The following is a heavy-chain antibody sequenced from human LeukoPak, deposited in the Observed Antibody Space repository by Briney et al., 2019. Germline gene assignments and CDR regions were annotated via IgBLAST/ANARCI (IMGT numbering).Heavy chain of an antibody. CDR3: AREDDILPRRYGMDV. CDR1: GYTFTSYD. CDR2: MNPNSGNT. V-gene: IGHV1-8*01. J-gene: IGHJ6*02. D-gene: IGHD3-9*01. Sequence: ASVKVSCKASGYTFTSYDINWVRQATGQGLEWMGWMNPNSGNTGYAQKFQGRVTMTRNTSISTAYMELSRLRPDDTAVYYCAREDDILPRRYGMDVWGQGTTVTVSS.